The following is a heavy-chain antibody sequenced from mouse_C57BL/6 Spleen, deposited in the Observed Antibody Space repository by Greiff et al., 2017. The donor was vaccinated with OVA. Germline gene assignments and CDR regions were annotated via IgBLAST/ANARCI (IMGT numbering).Heavy chain of an antibody. Sequence: VQLQQSGPELVKPGASVKISCKASGYAFSSSWMNWVKQRPGKGLEWIGRIYPGDGDTNYNGKFKGKATLTADKSSSTAYMQLSSLTSEDSAVYFCAREVYYFDDWGQGTTLTVSS. CDR3: AREVYYFDD. CDR1: GYAFSSSW. V-gene: IGHV1-82*01. J-gene: IGHJ2*01. CDR2: IYPGDGDT.